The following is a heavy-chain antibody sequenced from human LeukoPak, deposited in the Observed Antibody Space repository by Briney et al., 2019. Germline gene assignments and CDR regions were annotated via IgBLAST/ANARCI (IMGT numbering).Heavy chain of an antibody. D-gene: IGHD5-12*01. CDR2: ITGSGGGT. J-gene: IGHJ4*02. CDR1: GFTFTSYA. V-gene: IGHV3-23*01. Sequence: GGSLRLSCAASGFTFTSYAMSWVRQAPGKGLEWVSTITGSGGGTYYADSVKGRFIISRDNSKTTLYLQMNSLRVEDTAVYYCAKDPTKAVGFSHIDYWGPGTLVTVSS. CDR3: AKDPTKAVGFSHIDY.